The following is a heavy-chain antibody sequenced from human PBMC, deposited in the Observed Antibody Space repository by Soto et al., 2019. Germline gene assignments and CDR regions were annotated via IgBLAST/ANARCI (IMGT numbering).Heavy chain of an antibody. CDR2: IERDDDDK. J-gene: IGHJ6*02. CDR3: ARSIRGPRRFNGMDV. CDR1: GFSLTSPGMC. D-gene: IGHD1-20*01. V-gene: IGHV2-70*13. Sequence: SGPTLVNPTETLTLTCTFSGFSLTSPGMCVSWIRQPPGKALEWLALIERDDDDKYYSTSLKTRLTISKDSRKNQVVLTMANMDPADTGTYYCARSIRGPRRFNGMDVWGQGTTVTVSS.